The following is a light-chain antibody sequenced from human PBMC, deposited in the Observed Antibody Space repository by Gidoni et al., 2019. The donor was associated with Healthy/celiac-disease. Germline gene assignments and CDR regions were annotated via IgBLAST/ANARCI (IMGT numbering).Light chain of an antibody. CDR3: MQALQTPIT. Sequence: DIVLTHCPLSLPVTPGEPASISCRSSQSLLHSNGYNYLDWYLQKPGQSPQLLIYLGSTRASGVPDRFSGSGSGTDFTLKISRVEAEDVGVYYCMQALQTPITFGQGTRLEIK. CDR1: QSLLHSNGYNY. J-gene: IGKJ5*01. CDR2: LGS. V-gene: IGKV2-28*01.